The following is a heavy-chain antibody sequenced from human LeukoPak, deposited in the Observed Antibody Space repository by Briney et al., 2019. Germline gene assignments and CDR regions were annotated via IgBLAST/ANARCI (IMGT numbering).Heavy chain of an antibody. CDR2: IIPIFGTA. CDR1: GGTFSSYA. Sequence: SVEVSCKASGGTFSSYAISWVRQAPGQGLEWMGGIIPIFGTANYAQKFQGRVTITADESTSTAYMELSSLRSEDTAVYYCARTSRVVVVTATGFDPWGQGTLVTVSS. V-gene: IGHV1-69*13. D-gene: IGHD2-21*02. J-gene: IGHJ5*02. CDR3: ARTSRVVVVTATGFDP.